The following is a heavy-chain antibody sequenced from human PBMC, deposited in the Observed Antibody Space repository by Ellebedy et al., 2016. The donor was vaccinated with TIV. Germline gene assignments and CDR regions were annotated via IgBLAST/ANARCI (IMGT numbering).Heavy chain of an antibody. CDR1: GFTFSSYS. CDR2: ISSSSGYI. D-gene: IGHD2-21*02. J-gene: IGHJ4*02. CDR3: ARDHLGTAIPYDY. Sequence: GESLKISCAASGFTFSSYSMNWVRQAPGKGLEWVSSISSSSGYIYYANSVKGRFTIPGDNAKNSLYLPMNSLRAEDTAVYYCARDHLGTAIPYDYWGQGTLVTVSS. V-gene: IGHV3-21*01.